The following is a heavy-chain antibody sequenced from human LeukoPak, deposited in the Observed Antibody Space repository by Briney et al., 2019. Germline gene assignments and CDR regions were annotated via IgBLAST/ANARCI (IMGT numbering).Heavy chain of an antibody. CDR2: ISYDGSNK. CDR3: ARSGGDYYDSISGLLLYFDY. CDR1: GFTFSSYA. D-gene: IGHD3-22*01. Sequence: PGRSLRLSCAASGFTFSSYAMHWVRQAPGKGLEWVAVISYDGSNKCYADSVKGRFTVSRDNSKNTLYLQMNSLRAEDTAVYYCARSGGDYYDSISGLLLYFDYWGQGTLVTVSS. V-gene: IGHV3-30-3*01. J-gene: IGHJ4*02.